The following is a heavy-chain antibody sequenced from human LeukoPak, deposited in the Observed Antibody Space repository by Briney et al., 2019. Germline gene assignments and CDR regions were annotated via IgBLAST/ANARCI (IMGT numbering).Heavy chain of an antibody. CDR2: INHSGST. V-gene: IGHV4-34*01. D-gene: IGHD3-22*01. CDR3: ASESSGNFDY. CDR1: GGSFSGYY. J-gene: IGHJ4*02. Sequence: PSETLSLTCAVYGGSFSGYYWSWIRQPPGKGLEWIGGINHSGSTNYNPSLESRVTISVDTSKNQFSLKLSSVTAADTAVYYCASESSGNFDYWGQGTLVTVSS.